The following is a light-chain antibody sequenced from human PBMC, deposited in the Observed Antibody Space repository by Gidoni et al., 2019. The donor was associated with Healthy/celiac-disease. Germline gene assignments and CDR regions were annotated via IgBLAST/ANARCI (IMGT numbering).Light chain of an antibody. CDR3: QQYGSSPYT. V-gene: IGKV3-20*01. Sequence: LSCRASQSVSSSYLAWYQKKPGQAPRLLIYGASSRATGIPDRFSGSGSGTDFTLTISRLEPEDFAVYYCQQYGSSPYTFGQGTKLEIK. CDR2: GAS. J-gene: IGKJ2*01. CDR1: QSVSSSY.